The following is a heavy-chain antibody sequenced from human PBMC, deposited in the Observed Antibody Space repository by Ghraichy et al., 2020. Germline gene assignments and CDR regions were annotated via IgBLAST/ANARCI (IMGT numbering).Heavy chain of an antibody. Sequence: SQTLSLTCTVSGGSISSYYWSWIRQPPGKGLEWIGYIYYSGSTNYNPSLKSRVTISVDTSKNQFSLKLSSVTAADTAVYYCARLSNSGSYSEVSSWFDPWGQGTLVTVSS. V-gene: IGHV4-59*01. J-gene: IGHJ5*02. CDR1: GGSISSYY. CDR2: IYYSGST. D-gene: IGHD1-26*01. CDR3: ARLSNSGSYSEVSSWFDP.